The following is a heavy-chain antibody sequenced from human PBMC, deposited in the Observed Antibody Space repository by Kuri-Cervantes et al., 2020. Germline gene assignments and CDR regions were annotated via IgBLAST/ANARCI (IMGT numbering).Heavy chain of an antibody. V-gene: IGHV3-23*01. CDR2: ISGSGGST. CDR3: ARSWELLGWFDP. CDR1: GFTFSSYA. Sequence: GESLKISCAAFGFTFSSYAMSWVRQAPGKGLEWVSAISGSGGSTYYADSVKGRFTISRDNSKNTLYLQMNSLRAEDTAVYYCARSWELLGWFDPWGQGTLVTVSS. J-gene: IGHJ5*02. D-gene: IGHD1-26*01.